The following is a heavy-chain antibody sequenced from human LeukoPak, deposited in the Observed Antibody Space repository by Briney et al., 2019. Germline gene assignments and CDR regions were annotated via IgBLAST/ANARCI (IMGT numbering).Heavy chain of an antibody. CDR2: ISSSGSTI. CDR1: GFTFSSYE. CDR3: ATHRYCSGGSCYTEFDY. D-gene: IGHD2-15*01. V-gene: IGHV3-48*03. J-gene: IGHJ4*02. Sequence: GGSLRLSCAASGFTFSSYEMNWVRQAPGKGLEWVSYISSSGSTIYYADSVKGRFTISRDNAKNSLYLQMNSLRAEDTAVYYCATHRYCSGGSCYTEFDYWGQGTLVTVSS.